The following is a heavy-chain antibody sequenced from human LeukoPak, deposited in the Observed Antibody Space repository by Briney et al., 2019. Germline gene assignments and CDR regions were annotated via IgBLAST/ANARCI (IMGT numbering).Heavy chain of an antibody. CDR1: GGSISSYY. Sequence: SEALSLTCTVSGGSISSYYWSWIRQPAGKGLEWIGRIYTSGSTNYNPSLKSRVTISVDTSKNQFSLKLSSVTAADTAVYYCASQKNPPSYVDYWGQGTLVTVSS. D-gene: IGHD1-14*01. CDR3: ASQKNPPSYVDY. V-gene: IGHV4-4*07. CDR2: IYTSGST. J-gene: IGHJ4*02.